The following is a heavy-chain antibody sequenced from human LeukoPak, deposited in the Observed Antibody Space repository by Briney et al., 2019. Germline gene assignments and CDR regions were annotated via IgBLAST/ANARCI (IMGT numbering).Heavy chain of an antibody. V-gene: IGHV3-21*01. Sequence: PGGSLRLSCAASGFTISSYSMNWVRQAPGKGLEWVSSISSSSSYIYYADSVKGRFTISRDNAKNSLYLQMNSLRAEDTAVYYCARDWSVDIAAAATDWFDPWGQGTLVTVSS. CDR1: GFTISSYS. CDR3: ARDWSVDIAAAATDWFDP. CDR2: ISSSSSYI. D-gene: IGHD6-13*01. J-gene: IGHJ5*02.